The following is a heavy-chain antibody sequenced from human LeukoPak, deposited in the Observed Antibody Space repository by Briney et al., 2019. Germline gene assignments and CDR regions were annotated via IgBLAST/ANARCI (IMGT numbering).Heavy chain of an antibody. CDR3: ARWGKYYYDSSGYYY. J-gene: IGHJ4*02. V-gene: IGHV1-2*02. CDR1: GYTFTGYY. CDR2: IHPNSGGT. Sequence: ASVKVSCKASGYTFTGYYLHWVRQAPGQGLEWMGWIHPNSGGTKYAQRFQGRVTVTRDTSISTVYMELSRLRSDDTAVYYCARWGKYYYDSSGYYYWGQGTLVSVSS. D-gene: IGHD3-22*01.